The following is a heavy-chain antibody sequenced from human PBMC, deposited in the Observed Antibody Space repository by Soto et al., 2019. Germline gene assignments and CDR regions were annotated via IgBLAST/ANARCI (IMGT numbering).Heavy chain of an antibody. CDR3: ALGGYYDFWSGSPFYYYGMDV. D-gene: IGHD3-3*01. J-gene: IGHJ6*02. Sequence: GASVKVSCKASGGTFSSYAISWVRQAPGQGLEWMGGIIPIFGTANYAQKFQGRVTITADESTSTAYMELSSLRSEDTAVYYCALGGYYDFWSGSPFYYYGMDVWGQGTTVTVSS. V-gene: IGHV1-69*13. CDR1: GGTFSSYA. CDR2: IIPIFGTA.